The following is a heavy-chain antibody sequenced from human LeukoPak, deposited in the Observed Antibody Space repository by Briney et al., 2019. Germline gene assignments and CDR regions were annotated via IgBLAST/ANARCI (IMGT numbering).Heavy chain of an antibody. J-gene: IGHJ3*02. CDR1: GFTFSSYW. V-gene: IGHV3-7*01. CDR3: ARGLQWLVSDAFDI. Sequence: PGGSLRLSCAASGFTFSSYWMNWVRQAPGKGLEWVANIKQDGSEKYYVDSVKGRFTISRDNTKNSLFLQMNSLRAEDTAVYFCARGLQWLVSDAFDIWGQGTMVTVSS. CDR2: IKQDGSEK. D-gene: IGHD6-19*01.